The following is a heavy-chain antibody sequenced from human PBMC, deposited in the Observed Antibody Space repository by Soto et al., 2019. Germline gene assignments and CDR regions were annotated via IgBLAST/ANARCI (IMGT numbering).Heavy chain of an antibody. J-gene: IGHJ4*02. CDR3: ARGVSAGVDY. Sequence: GASVKVSCKASGYSFTSLDINWVRQTAGQGLEWMGWMQPSTGRTGYAQRFQGRVTMTRDTSINTAYMELTTLTSDDTAFYYCARGVSAGVDYWGQGTLVTVSS. CDR1: GYSFTSLD. CDR2: MQPSTGRT. V-gene: IGHV1-8*01. D-gene: IGHD1-26*01.